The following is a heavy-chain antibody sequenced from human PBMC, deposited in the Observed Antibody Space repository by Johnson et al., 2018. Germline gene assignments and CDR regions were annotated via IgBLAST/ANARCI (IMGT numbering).Heavy chain of an antibody. V-gene: IGHV3-15*01. D-gene: IGHD5-24*01. CDR3: SRVRARNAAEYFQH. CDR2: IKTKTDGGTT. CDR1: GFTFSNAW. J-gene: IGHJ1*01. Sequence: VQLQESGGGLVKPGGSLRVSCAASGFTFSNAWMSWVRQAPGKGLEWVGRIKTKTDGGTTDYAAAVIGRFTISRDDSKNSVHLQMKSLKTEDTAVYYGSRVRARNAAEYFQHCGKGTLVTVSS.